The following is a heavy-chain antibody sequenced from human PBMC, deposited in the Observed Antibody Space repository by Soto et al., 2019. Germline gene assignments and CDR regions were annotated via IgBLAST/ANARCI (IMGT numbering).Heavy chain of an antibody. Sequence: EVQLVESGGGLVKPGGSLRLSCAASGFTFNTAWLTWVRQAPGKGLEWVGRIKGKPDGGTTDYAAPVEGRFTISRDDSQNTMFLQMNSLKTEDTALYSCTAGSPFNYWGPGTLVTVSS. CDR3: TAGSPFNY. V-gene: IGHV3-15*01. J-gene: IGHJ4*02. CDR2: IKGKPDGGTT. CDR1: GFTFNTAW.